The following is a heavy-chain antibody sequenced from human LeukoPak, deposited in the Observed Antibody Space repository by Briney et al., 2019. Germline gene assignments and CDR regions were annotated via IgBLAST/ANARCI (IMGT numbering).Heavy chain of an antibody. CDR1: GFIFSSYA. CDR2: GGSGGST. CDR3: AKMRGQYYHSYYMDA. Sequence: PGGSLRLSCAASGFIFSSYAMSWVRQAPGEGLEWVSYGGSGGSTYYADSVKGRFAVSRDNSKSTLYLQMNSLTAEDMAVYYCAKMRGQYYHSYYMDAWGKGTTVTVSS. V-gene: IGHV3-23*01. J-gene: IGHJ6*03.